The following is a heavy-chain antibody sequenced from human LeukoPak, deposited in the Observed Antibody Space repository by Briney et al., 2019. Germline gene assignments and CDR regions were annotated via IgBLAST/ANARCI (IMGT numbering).Heavy chain of an antibody. CDR2: IYPGDSDT. D-gene: IGHD2-21*01. CDR1: GYSFTSYW. V-gene: IGHV5-51*01. J-gene: IGHJ4*02. CDR3: ARRLHGDSSSNFDY. Sequence: GESLKISCKGSGYSFTSYWIGWVRQMPGKGLAWMGIIYPGDSDTRYSPSFQGRVTISADKSITTAYLQWSSLKASDTAMYYFARRLHGDSSSNFDYWGQGTLVTVSS.